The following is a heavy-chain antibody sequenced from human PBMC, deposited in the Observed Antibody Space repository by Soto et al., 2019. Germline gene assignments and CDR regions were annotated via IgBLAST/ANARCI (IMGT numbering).Heavy chain of an antibody. J-gene: IGHJ4*02. CDR1: GFMFKSYV. CDR3: ARWGTTGGFDL. V-gene: IGHV3-30*19. CDR2: TSYDGNNK. D-gene: IGHD3-16*01. Sequence: QLQLVESGGGVVQPGTSLRLSCTASGFMFKSYVMHWVRQAPGKGLEWVALTSYDGNNKYYVDSVKGRFTVSRDNSKNTLHLQMDSLRPDDTALYYCARWGTTGGFDLWGQGTLVSVSS.